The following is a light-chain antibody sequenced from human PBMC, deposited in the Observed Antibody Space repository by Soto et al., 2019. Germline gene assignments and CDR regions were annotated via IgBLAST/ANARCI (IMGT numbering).Light chain of an antibody. Sequence: QSALTQPRSVSGSPGQSLTISCTGTTSDVGAYNYVSWYQQYPGKAPKLMIYDVSKRPSGVPDRFSGSKSSNTASLTISGLQAEDEADYYCCSYAGSYTLIFGGGTKLTVL. CDR2: DVS. V-gene: IGLV2-11*01. CDR1: TSDVGAYNY. J-gene: IGLJ2*01. CDR3: CSYAGSYTLI.